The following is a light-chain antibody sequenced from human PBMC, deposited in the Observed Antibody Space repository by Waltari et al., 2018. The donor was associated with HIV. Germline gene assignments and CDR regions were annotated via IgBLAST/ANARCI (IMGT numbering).Light chain of an antibody. CDR2: NAS. Sequence: EIIMTQSPATLSVSPGDRAIFSCGASEGVGSNLAWYQQKPGQAPRLLIFNASTSATGIPTSFSGSGSVTEFTLTISTLQSDDFAVYYCQQYKRRPPLTFGPRTRVDVK. CDR1: EGVGSN. V-gene: IGKV3D-15*01. J-gene: IGKJ3*01. CDR3: QQYKRRPPLT.